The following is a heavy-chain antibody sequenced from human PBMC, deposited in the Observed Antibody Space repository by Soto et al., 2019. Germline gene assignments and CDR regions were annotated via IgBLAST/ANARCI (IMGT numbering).Heavy chain of an antibody. D-gene: IGHD1-7*01. Sequence: SGATPMYPTRPVTQNCSFWGSSHRTSGVGVGWIREPPGKALEWLALIYWDDDKRYSPSLKSRLTITKDTSKNQVVLTMTNMDPVDTATYYCVYRRAQDNRSYDQDGSDPWGQGTLVTVSS. CDR3: VYRRAQDNRSYDQDGSDP. J-gene: IGHJ5*02. CDR2: IYWDDDK. V-gene: IGHV2-5*02. CDR1: GSSHRTSGVG.